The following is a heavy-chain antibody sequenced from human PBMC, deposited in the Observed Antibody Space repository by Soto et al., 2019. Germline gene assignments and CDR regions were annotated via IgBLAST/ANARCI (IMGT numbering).Heavy chain of an antibody. J-gene: IGHJ3*01. Sequence: ASVKVSCKASGYSFTNYFMHWVRQAPGQRLEWMGWINAGNGNTKYSQKFEGRVTITRDTSASTAYMTLSSLRSEDTAVYYCARDLRKWDPRPFFWGQ. V-gene: IGHV1-3*01. CDR3: ARDLRKWDPRPFF. D-gene: IGHD1-26*01. CDR1: GYSFTNYF. CDR2: INAGNGNT.